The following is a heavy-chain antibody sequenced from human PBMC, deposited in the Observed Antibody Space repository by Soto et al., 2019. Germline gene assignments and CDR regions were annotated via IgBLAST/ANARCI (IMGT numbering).Heavy chain of an antibody. V-gene: IGHV4-34*01. CDR2: INHRGST. Sequence: SETLSLTCAVYGGSFSGYYWSWIRQPPGKGLEWIGEINHRGSTNYNPSLKSRVATSVDTPKNQFSLKMTSVIAADTAVYYCARGIAMTAGVGSDTPYKYYLDSWGRGTLVTVSS. J-gene: IGHJ4*02. CDR3: ARGIAMTAGVGSDTPYKYYLDS. D-gene: IGHD3-22*01. CDR1: GGSFSGYY.